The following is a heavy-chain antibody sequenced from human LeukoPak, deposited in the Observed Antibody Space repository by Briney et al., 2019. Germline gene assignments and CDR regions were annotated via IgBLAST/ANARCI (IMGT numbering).Heavy chain of an antibody. CDR1: GYTFTGYY. J-gene: IGHJ6*03. D-gene: IGHD2-21*02. V-gene: IGHV1-2*02. Sequence: ASVKVSCKASGYTFTGYYMHWVRQAPGQGLEWMGWINPSSGGTNYAQKFQGRVTMTRDTSISTAYMELSRLRSDDTAVYYCAREGPDFLAGYYYYYMDVWGKGTTVTISS. CDR3: AREGPDFLAGYYYYYMDV. CDR2: INPSSGGT.